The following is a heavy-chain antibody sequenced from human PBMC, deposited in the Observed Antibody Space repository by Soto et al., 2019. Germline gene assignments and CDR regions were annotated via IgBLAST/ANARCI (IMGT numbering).Heavy chain of an antibody. Sequence: SETLSLTCTVSGGSISTTHNYWAWIRQAPGKGLEWIGSISYIGSTYYNPSLQSRVSISSDTSKDQFSLKLTSVTAADTAVYFCARPLLNTADYYYGTDVWGRGTSVTVSS. CDR1: GGSISTTHNY. V-gene: IGHV4-39*01. J-gene: IGHJ6*02. CDR3: ARPLLNTADYYYGTDV. CDR2: ISYIGST. D-gene: IGHD4-17*01.